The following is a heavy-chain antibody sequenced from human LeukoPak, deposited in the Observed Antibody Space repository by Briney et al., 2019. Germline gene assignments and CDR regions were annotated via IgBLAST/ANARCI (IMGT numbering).Heavy chain of an antibody. V-gene: IGHV4-59*01. D-gene: IGHD4-17*01. Sequence: SETLSLTCTVSGGSINNYYWTWIRQPPGKGLECIGYVHYTGSTYYNPSLKSRVTISVDSSKNQFSLKLNSVTAADTAVYYCARDSSTVTTRHFDYWGQGTLVTVSS. CDR1: GGSINNYY. CDR3: ARDSSTVTTRHFDY. J-gene: IGHJ4*02. CDR2: VHYTGST.